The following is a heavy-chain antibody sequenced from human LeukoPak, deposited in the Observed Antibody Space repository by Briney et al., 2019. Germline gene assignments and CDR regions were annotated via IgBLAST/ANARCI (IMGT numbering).Heavy chain of an antibody. CDR3: ARGRGGGQWLVADHPALYYFDY. D-gene: IGHD6-19*01. J-gene: IGHJ4*02. CDR2: IKQDGSEK. V-gene: IGHV3-7*01. CDR1: GFTFSSYW. Sequence: GGSLRLSCAASGFTFSSYWMSWVRQAPGKGLEWVANIKQDGSEKYYVDSVKGRFTISRDNAKNSLYLQMNSLRAEDTAVYYCARGRGGGQWLVADHPALYYFDYWGQGTLVTVSS.